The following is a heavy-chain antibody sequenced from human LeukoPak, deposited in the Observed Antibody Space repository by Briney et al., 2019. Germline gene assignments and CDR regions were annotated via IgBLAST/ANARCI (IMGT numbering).Heavy chain of an antibody. CDR1: GDSVSSNSAA. CDR3: ARASEGLQFSCDY. D-gene: IGHD5-24*01. V-gene: IGHV6-1*01. CDR2: PYYRSKWYN. J-gene: IGHJ4*02. Sequence: SQTLSLTCAISGDSVSSNSAAWNWIRRYPSRGLEWLGRPYYRSKWYNDYAVSVKSRITINPDTSKNRFSLQVNSVTPEDTAVYYCARASEGLQFSCDYWGQGTLVTVSS.